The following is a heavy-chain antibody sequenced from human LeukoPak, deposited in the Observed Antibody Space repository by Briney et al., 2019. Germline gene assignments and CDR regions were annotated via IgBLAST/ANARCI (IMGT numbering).Heavy chain of an antibody. CDR1: GYTFTSYD. V-gene: IGHV1-8*01. D-gene: IGHD2-2*01. Sequence: ASVTVSCKASGYTFTSYDINWVRQATGQGLEWMGWMNPNSGNTGYAQKFQGRVTMTRNTSISTAYMELSSLRSEDTAVYYCARGGCSSTSCYPYYYYGMDVWGQGTTVTVSS. CDR2: MNPNSGNT. CDR3: ARGGCSSTSCYPYYYYGMDV. J-gene: IGHJ6*02.